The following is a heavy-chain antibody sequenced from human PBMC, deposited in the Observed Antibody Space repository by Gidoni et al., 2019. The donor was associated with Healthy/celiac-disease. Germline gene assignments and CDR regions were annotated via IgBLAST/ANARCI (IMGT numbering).Heavy chain of an antibody. J-gene: IGHJ4*02. Sequence: EVQLVESGGGLVQPGRSLRLSCAASGFTFDDYAMHRVRQAPGKGLEWVSGISWNSGSIGYADSVKGRFTISRDNAKNSLYLQMNSLRAEDTALYYCAKDVGGITMVRGVNYFDYWGQGTLVTVSS. CDR1: GFTFDDYA. CDR2: ISWNSGSI. CDR3: AKDVGGITMVRGVNYFDY. D-gene: IGHD3-10*01. V-gene: IGHV3-9*01.